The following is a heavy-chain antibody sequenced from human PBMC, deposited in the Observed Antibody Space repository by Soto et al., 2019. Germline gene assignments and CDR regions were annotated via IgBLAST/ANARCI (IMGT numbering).Heavy chain of an antibody. D-gene: IGHD2-21*02. V-gene: IGHV3-23*01. CDR2: ISADITYT. J-gene: IGHJ3*02. CDR1: GFDFINNA. CDR3: ANQNTAKRAFDI. Sequence: GGSLRLSCAASGFDFINNAMAWVRQAPGKGLEWVSTISADITYTYYADAVRGRFTVSRDNSKNTVYLHMNSLRADDTAVYYCANQNTAKRAFDIWGQGTMVTLSS.